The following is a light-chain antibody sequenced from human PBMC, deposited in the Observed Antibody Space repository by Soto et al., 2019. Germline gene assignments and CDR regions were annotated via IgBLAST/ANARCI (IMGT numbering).Light chain of an antibody. Sequence: QSALTQPPSASGSPGQSVTISCTGTSRDVGGYNYVSWYQQHPGKAPKLMIYEVSKRPSGVPDRFSGSKSGNTASLTVSGLQAEDEADDYCSSYAGSNNVVFGGGTKLTVL. CDR3: SSYAGSNNVV. CDR2: EVS. V-gene: IGLV2-8*01. J-gene: IGLJ2*01. CDR1: SRDVGGYNY.